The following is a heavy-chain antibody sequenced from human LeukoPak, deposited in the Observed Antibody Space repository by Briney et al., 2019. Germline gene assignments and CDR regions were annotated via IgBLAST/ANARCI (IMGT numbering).Heavy chain of an antibody. V-gene: IGHV4-59*08. J-gene: IGHJ4*02. CDR1: GASISCYF. Sequence: PSETLSLPCTVSGASISCYFWNWVPHPPGKGLEWVGDIHYSGSTNYNPSLNSRVTLSVDPSKKQFPLNPSSATPAHPALYYFAGRPLSGATKWIFDSWGQGTLVTVSS. CDR2: IHYSGST. CDR3: AGRPLSGATKWIFDS. D-gene: IGHD1-1*01.